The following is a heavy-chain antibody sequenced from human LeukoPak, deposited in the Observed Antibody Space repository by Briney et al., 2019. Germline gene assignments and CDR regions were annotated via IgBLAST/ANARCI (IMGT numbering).Heavy chain of an antibody. CDR2: INHSGST. V-gene: IGHV4-34*01. J-gene: IGHJ5*02. D-gene: IGHD3-22*01. CDR3: ASLTMIVVP. Sequence: SETLSLTCAVYGGTFSGYYWSWIRQPPGKGLEWIGEINHSGSTNYNPSLKSRVTISVDTSKNQFSLRLSSVTAADTAVYYCASLTMIVVPWGQGTLVTVSS. CDR1: GGTFSGYY.